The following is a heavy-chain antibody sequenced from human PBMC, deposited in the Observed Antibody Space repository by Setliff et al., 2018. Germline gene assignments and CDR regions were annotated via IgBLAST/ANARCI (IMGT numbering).Heavy chain of an antibody. CDR1: GGSIGSYY. CDR2: IYTTGST. CDR3: ARVRIVPYCMDV. V-gene: IGHV4-4*07. J-gene: IGHJ6*03. Sequence: SETLSLTCTVSGGSIGSYYWTWIRQPAGRGLEWIGRIYTTGSTNFNPSLNSRVTMSLDKSKNQFSLKLSSVTAADPAVYFCARVRIVPYCMDVWGKGTTVTVSS. D-gene: IGHD2-15*01.